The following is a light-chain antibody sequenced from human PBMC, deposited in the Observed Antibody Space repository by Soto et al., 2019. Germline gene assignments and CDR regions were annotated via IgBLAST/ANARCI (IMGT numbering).Light chain of an antibody. CDR2: GAS. J-gene: IGKJ2*01. V-gene: IGKV3-15*01. Sequence: EIVMTQSPATLSVSPGERATLSCRASQSVSSNLAWYQQKPGQAPRLLIYGASTRATGIPAKFSGSGSGKEFTLTISSLQSEDFAGYYGQQYNNWPPYSFGQGTKLEIK. CDR3: QQYNNWPPYS. CDR1: QSVSSN.